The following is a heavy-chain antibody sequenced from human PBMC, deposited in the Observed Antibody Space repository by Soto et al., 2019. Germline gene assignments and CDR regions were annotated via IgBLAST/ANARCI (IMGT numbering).Heavy chain of an antibody. Sequence: ASVKVSCKASGYTFTGYYMHWVRQAPGQGLEWMGWINPNSGGTNYAQKFQGRVTMTRDTSTSTVYMELSSLRSEDTAVYYCARAIAVAPDAFDIWGQGTMVTVSS. J-gene: IGHJ3*02. D-gene: IGHD6-19*01. V-gene: IGHV1-2*02. CDR3: ARAIAVAPDAFDI. CDR1: GYTFTGYY. CDR2: INPNSGGT.